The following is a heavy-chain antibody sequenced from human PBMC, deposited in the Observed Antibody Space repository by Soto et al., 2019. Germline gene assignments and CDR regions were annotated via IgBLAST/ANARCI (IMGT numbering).Heavy chain of an antibody. Sequence: SETLSLTCTVSGGSIRSGDYYWSWIRQPPGKGLEWIGYIYYSGSTYYNPSLKSRVTISVDTSKNQFSLKLSSVTAADTAVYYCARVDLYCGGDCYSFDYWGQGTLVTVSS. J-gene: IGHJ4*02. V-gene: IGHV4-30-4*01. D-gene: IGHD2-21*02. CDR3: ARVDLYCGGDCYSFDY. CDR1: GGSIRSGDYY. CDR2: IYYSGST.